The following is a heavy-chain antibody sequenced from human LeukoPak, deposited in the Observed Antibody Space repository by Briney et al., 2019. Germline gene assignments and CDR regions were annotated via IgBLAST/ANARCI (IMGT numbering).Heavy chain of an antibody. D-gene: IGHD3-22*01. CDR2: ISGTSTTI. CDR3: ARDSIYADPSDYYYDY. Sequence: GGSLRLSCAGTEFTFSSYAMHWVRQAPGKGPEWVAFISGTSTTIFYADAVKGRFTISRDNAKNSLYLQTNSLRAEDTAVYYCARDSIYADPSDYYYDYWGQGTLVTVSS. J-gene: IGHJ4*02. V-gene: IGHV3-21*01. CDR1: EFTFSSYA.